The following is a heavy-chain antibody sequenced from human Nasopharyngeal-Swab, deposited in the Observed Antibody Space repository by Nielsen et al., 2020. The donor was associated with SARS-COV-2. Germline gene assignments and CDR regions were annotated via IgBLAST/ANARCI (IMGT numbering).Heavy chain of an antibody. J-gene: IGHJ4*02. Sequence: GRQAPGKGLEWVANIKPDGSEKDCVASVKGRFTISRDNAKNSLYLQMNSLRAEDTAVYYCARRLWFGESWSPWGQGTLVTGSS. CDR3: ARRLWFGESWSP. V-gene: IGHV3-7*01. D-gene: IGHD3-10*01. CDR2: IKPDGSEK.